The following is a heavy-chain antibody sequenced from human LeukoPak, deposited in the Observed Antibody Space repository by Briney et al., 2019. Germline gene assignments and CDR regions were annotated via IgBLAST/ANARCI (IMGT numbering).Heavy chain of an antibody. D-gene: IGHD2-8*01. CDR2: IKSKTDGGTT. CDR1: GFTFSNAW. Sequence: GGSLRLSYAASGFTFSNAWMSWARQAPGKGLEWVGRIKSKTDGGTTDYAAPVKGRFTISRDDSKNTLYLQMNSLKTEDTAVYYCTTGGYCTNGVCPRFNPWGQGTLVTVSS. CDR3: TTGGYCTNGVCPRFNP. J-gene: IGHJ5*02. V-gene: IGHV3-15*01.